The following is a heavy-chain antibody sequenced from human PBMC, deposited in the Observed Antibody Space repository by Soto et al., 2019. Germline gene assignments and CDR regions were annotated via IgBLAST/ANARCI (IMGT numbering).Heavy chain of an antibody. CDR3: ARIPDYYDAFDI. CDR1: GGSISSYY. V-gene: IGHV4-59*01. J-gene: IGHJ3*02. CDR2: IYYSGST. D-gene: IGHD2-21*01. Sequence: SETLSLTCTVSGGSISSYYWSWIRQPPGKGLEWIGYIYYSGSTNYNPSLKSRVTISVGTSKNQFSLKLSSVTTADTAVYYCARIPDYYDAFDIWGQGTMVTVSS.